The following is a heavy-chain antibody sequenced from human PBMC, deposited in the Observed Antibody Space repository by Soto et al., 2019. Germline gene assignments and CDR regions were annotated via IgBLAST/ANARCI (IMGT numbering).Heavy chain of an antibody. D-gene: IGHD1-7*01. V-gene: IGHV2-70*11. J-gene: IGHJ4*02. CDR3: ARCITGTTTFDY. Sequence: ESGPTLVNPTQTLTLTCSFSGFSLSTSGMCVSWVRQPPGKALEWLARIDWDDDKYYSTSLRTRLTVSKDTSKNQVVLIMTNLDPLDTATYYCARCITGTTTFDYWGQGTLVTVSS. CDR2: IDWDDDK. CDR1: GFSLSTSGMC.